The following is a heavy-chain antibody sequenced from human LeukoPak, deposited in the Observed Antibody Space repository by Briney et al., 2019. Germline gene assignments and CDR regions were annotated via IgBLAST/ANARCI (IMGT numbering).Heavy chain of an antibody. CDR2: IYTSGST. CDR1: GGSISSYY. Sequence: SETLSLTCTVSGGSISSYYWSWIRQPPGKGLEWIGYIYTSGSTNYNPSLKSRVTISVDKSKNQFSLKLSSVTAADTAVYYCARHRAKEYYDFWSGSGDFYFDFWGQGTLVTVSS. V-gene: IGHV4-4*09. D-gene: IGHD3-3*01. J-gene: IGHJ4*02. CDR3: ARHRAKEYYDFWSGSGDFYFDF.